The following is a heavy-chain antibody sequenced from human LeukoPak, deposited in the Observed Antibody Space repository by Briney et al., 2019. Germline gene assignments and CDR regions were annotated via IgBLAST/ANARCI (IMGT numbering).Heavy chain of an antibody. J-gene: IGHJ4*02. Sequence: PGGSLRLSCAASGFTFNNYAMTWVRQAPGKGLEWGSSISASGVMTYYADSVKGRFTVSRDNSKNSLYLQMSSLTAADTAVYYCAKDRSIGTYYTFDHWGQGTLVTVSS. D-gene: IGHD1-26*01. CDR2: ISASGVMT. CDR1: GFTFNNYA. CDR3: AKDRSIGTYYTFDH. V-gene: IGHV3-23*01.